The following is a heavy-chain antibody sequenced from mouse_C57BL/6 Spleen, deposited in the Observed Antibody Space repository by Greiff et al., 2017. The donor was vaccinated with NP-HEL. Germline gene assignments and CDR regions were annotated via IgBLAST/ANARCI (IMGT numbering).Heavy chain of an antibody. V-gene: IGHV1-62-2*01. CDR1: GYTFTEYT. Sequence: VKLQESGAELVKPGASVKLSCKASGYTFTEYTIHWVKQRSGQGLEWIGWFYPGSGSIKYNEKFKDKATLTADKSSSTVYMELSRLTSEDSAVYFCARKYYYGSSYEWYFDVWGTGTTVTVSS. J-gene: IGHJ1*03. CDR3: ARKYYYGSSYEWYFDV. CDR2: FYPGSGSI. D-gene: IGHD1-1*01.